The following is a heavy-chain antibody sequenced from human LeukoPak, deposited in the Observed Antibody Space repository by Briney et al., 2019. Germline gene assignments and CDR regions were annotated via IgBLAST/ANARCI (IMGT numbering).Heavy chain of an antibody. V-gene: IGHV4-34*01. CDR1: GGSFTGYY. D-gene: IGHD6-6*01. Sequence: PSETLSLTCTVYGGSFTGYYWSWIRQPPGQGLEWMGEINHSGSTNYNPSLKSRVTISVDTSKNQFSLKLSSVTAADTAVYYCARAEMGIAARPFDYWGQGTLVTVSS. CDR3: ARAEMGIAARPFDY. J-gene: IGHJ4*02. CDR2: INHSGST.